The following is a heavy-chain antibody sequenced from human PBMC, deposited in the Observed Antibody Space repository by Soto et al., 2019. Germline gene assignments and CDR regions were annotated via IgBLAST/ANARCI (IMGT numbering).Heavy chain of an antibody. CDR3: STELALAIRTDDY. Sequence: PGGSLRLSCAASGVNCSNAWMNWVRQAPEKGQEWVGRIKSKTDGGTTDYAAPVKGRFTISRDDSKNTLYLQMNSLKTEDTAVYYCSTELALAIRTDDYWREGTLVTV. D-gene: IGHD2-21*01. V-gene: IGHV3-15*07. J-gene: IGHJ4*02. CDR2: IKSKTDGGTT. CDR1: GVNCSNAW.